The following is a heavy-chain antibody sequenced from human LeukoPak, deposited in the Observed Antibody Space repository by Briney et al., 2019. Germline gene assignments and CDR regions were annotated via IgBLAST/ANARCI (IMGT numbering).Heavy chain of an antibody. CDR1: GFTFKNFG. CDR3: AKDPPGYNYGYLDS. D-gene: IGHD5-18*01. J-gene: IGHJ4*02. Sequence: GRSLRLSCAASGFTFKNFGMQWVRQAPGKGREGVAVISYEESNKYYGDSVKGRFSISRENSKNTVYLEMNSLRAEDTAVYYCAKDPPGYNYGYLDSWGQGTLVTVSS. CDR2: ISYEESNK. V-gene: IGHV3-30*18.